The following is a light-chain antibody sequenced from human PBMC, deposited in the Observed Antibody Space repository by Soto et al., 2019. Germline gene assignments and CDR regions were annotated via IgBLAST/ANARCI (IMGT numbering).Light chain of an antibody. J-gene: IGKJ3*01. CDR3: QHCDYLPI. Sequence: DIQMTQSPSSLSASVGDRVTITCQASQDINSYLNWYKHKPGKAPKLLIYDVSILEAGVPSRISGSGSGTEFTITICLPQPEDVATYYCQHCDYLPIVGPGTTVDFK. CDR2: DVS. V-gene: IGKV1-33*01. CDR1: QDINSY.